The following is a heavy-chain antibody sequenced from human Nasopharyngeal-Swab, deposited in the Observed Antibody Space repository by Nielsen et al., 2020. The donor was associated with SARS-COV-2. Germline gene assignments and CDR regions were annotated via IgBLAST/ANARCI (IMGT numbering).Heavy chain of an antibody. D-gene: IGHD3-22*01. CDR3: ASYYYDSSDYSYWFDP. J-gene: IGHJ5*02. CDR1: SDSISSNSYY. V-gene: IGHV4-39*01. Sequence: GSLRLSCTVSSDSISSNSYYWGWIRQSPGKGLEWIGSFSYSGTTYFNPSLKSRVTISVDTSKNQFSVKLSSVTAADTAVYYCASYYYDSSDYSYWFDPWGQGTLVTVSS. CDR2: FSYSGTT.